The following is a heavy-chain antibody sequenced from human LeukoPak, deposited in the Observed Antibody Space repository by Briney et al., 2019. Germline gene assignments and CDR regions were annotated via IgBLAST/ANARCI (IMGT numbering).Heavy chain of an antibody. CDR1: GGSFSGYY. CDR3: ARGGITYYYGSGSYTH. CDR2: INHSGST. J-gene: IGHJ4*02. V-gene: IGHV4-34*01. D-gene: IGHD3-10*01. Sequence: SETLSLTCAVYGGSFSGYYWSWIRQPPGKGLEWIGEINHSGSTNYNPSLKSRVTISVDTSKNQFSLKLSSVTAADTAVYYCARGGITYYYGSGSYTHWGQGTLVTVSS.